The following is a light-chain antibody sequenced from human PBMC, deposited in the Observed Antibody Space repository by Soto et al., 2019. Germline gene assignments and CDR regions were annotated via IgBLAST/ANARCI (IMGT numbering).Light chain of an antibody. Sequence: QSVLTQPRSVSGSPGQSVTISCTGTSSDVGGYNYVSWYQQHPGKAPKLMIYDVSKRPSGVPDRFSGSKSGNTASLTISGFQAEDEADYYCCSYAGSYNYVFGTGTKVTVL. CDR1: SSDVGGYNY. V-gene: IGLV2-11*01. CDR2: DVS. CDR3: CSYAGSYNYV. J-gene: IGLJ1*01.